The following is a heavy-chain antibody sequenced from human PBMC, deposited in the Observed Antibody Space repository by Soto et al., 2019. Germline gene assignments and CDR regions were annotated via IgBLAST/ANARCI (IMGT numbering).Heavy chain of an antibody. V-gene: IGHV3-53*01. CDR3: HGYGY. J-gene: IGHJ4*02. D-gene: IGHD5-12*01. CDR1: GFTVSSTNY. CDR2: IYSGGTT. Sequence: EVQLVESGGGLIQPGGSLRLSCVVSGFTVSSTNYMSWVRQAPGKGLEWVSVIYSGGTTYYADYVNGRFTISRDNSKNTLYLQMNSLRAEDTAVYYCHGYGYWGQGTLVTVSS.